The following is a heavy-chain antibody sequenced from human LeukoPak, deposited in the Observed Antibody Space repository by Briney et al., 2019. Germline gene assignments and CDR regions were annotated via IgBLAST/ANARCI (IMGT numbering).Heavy chain of an antibody. J-gene: IGHJ4*02. Sequence: GGSLRLSCAASGFTFSNTWMSWVRQSPGRGLEWVSAISGSGGSTYYADSVKGRFTISRDNSKNTLYLQMDSLRAEDTAVYYCAKDRGSYYYDSSGYYAPLDYWGQGTLVTVSS. CDR2: ISGSGGST. V-gene: IGHV3-23*01. D-gene: IGHD3-22*01. CDR3: AKDRGSYYYDSSGYYAPLDY. CDR1: GFTFSNTW.